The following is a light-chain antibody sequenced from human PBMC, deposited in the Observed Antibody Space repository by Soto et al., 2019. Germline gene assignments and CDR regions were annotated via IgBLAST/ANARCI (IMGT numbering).Light chain of an antibody. CDR3: QHYNSYSEA. V-gene: IGKV1-9*01. Sequence: DIQLTQSPSFLSASVGDRVTITCRASQGISSYLAWYQQKPGKAPKLLIYAASTLPSGVPSRFRGSGSGTECTLTISSLQPDDFETYYCQHYNSYSEAFGQGTKVDIK. J-gene: IGKJ1*01. CDR1: QGISSY. CDR2: AAS.